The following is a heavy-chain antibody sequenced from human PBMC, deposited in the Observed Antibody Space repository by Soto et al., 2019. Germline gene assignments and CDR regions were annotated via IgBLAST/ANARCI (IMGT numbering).Heavy chain of an antibody. J-gene: IGHJ2*01. CDR3: ARDWSIAAATGYFDL. V-gene: IGHV3-48*02. Sequence: GGSLRLSCAASGFTFSSDSMNWVRQAPGKGLEWVSYISSSSSTIYYADSVKGRFTISRDNAKNSLYLQMNSLRDEDTAVYSCARDWSIAAATGYFDLWGRGTLVTVSS. D-gene: IGHD6-13*01. CDR1: GFTFSSDS. CDR2: ISSSSSTI.